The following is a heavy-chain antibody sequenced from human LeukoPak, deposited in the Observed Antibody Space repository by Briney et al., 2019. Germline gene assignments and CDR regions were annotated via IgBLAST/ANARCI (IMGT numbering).Heavy chain of an antibody. V-gene: IGHV4-39*01. CDR3: ARHVEEMTTVTTFDY. CDR1: GGSISSSSCY. J-gene: IGHJ4*02. D-gene: IGHD4-17*01. CDR2: IYYSGST. Sequence: PSETLSLTCTVSGGSISSSSCYWGWIRQPPGKGLEWIGSIYYSGSTYYNPSLKSRVTISVDTSKNQFSLKLSSVTAADTAVYYCARHVEEMTTVTTFDYWGQGTLVTVSS.